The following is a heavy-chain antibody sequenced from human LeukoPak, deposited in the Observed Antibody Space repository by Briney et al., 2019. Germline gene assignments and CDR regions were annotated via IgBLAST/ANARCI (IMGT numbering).Heavy chain of an antibody. Sequence: GGSLRLSCAASGFTFSSYWMSWVRQAPGKGLEWVAFIRYDGSNKYYADSVKGRFTISSDNSKNTLYLQMSSPRAEDTAVYYCAKGGDLAYYYMDVWGKGTTVTVSS. J-gene: IGHJ6*03. CDR2: IRYDGSNK. CDR1: GFTFSSYW. CDR3: AKGGDLAYYYMDV. V-gene: IGHV3-30*02.